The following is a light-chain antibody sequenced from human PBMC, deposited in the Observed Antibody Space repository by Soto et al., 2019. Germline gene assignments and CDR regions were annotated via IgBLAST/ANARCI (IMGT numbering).Light chain of an antibody. Sequence: QSALTQPASVSGSPGQSITISCTGSSSDVGGYNYVSWYQQHPGKAPKLMIYEVSNRPSGVSTRFSGSKSGNTASLTNSGLQAEDEADYYCSSYTSSITWVFGGGTKVTVL. V-gene: IGLV2-14*01. CDR3: SSYTSSITWV. CDR1: SSDVGGYNY. J-gene: IGLJ3*02. CDR2: EVS.